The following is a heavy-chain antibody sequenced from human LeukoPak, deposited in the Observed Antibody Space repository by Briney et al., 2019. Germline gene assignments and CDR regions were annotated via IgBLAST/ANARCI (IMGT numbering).Heavy chain of an antibody. J-gene: IGHJ4*02. CDR2: ISGSGGST. Sequence: GGSLRLSCAASGFTFGSYAMSWVRQAPGKGLEWVSAISGSGGSTYYADSVKGRFTISRDNSKNTLYLQMNSLRAEDTAVYYCAKDQGHDILTGYTDYWGQGTLVTVSS. D-gene: IGHD3-9*01. CDR3: AKDQGHDILTGYTDY. CDR1: GFTFGSYA. V-gene: IGHV3-23*01.